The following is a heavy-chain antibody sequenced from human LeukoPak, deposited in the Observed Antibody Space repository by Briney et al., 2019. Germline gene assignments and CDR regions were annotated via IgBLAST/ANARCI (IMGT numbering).Heavy chain of an antibody. CDR2: IWYDGSNK. Sequence: GSLRLSCAASGFTFSSYGMHWVRQAPGKGLEWVAVIWYDGSNKYYADSVKGRFTISRDNSKNTLYLQMNSLRAEDTAVYYCARDRGGDIPFDYWGQGTLVTVSS. CDR3: ARDRGGDIPFDY. V-gene: IGHV3-33*01. J-gene: IGHJ4*02. CDR1: GFTFSSYG. D-gene: IGHD2-21*02.